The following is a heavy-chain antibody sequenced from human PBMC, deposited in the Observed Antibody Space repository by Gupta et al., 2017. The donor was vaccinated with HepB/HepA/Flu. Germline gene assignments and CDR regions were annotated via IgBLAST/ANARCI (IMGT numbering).Heavy chain of an antibody. CDR2: IKTDGSST. Sequence: EVQLVESGAGLVQPGRSLRLPCAASGFTFSRYYMHWVRQAPGKGLVWVSHIKTDGSSTSYVDSVKGRFTISRDNAKNTLYLQMNSLRGEDTAVYYCARVGYYYGMDVWGQGTTVTVSS. CDR3: ARVGYYYGMDV. V-gene: IGHV3-74*01. J-gene: IGHJ6*02. CDR1: GFTFSRYY.